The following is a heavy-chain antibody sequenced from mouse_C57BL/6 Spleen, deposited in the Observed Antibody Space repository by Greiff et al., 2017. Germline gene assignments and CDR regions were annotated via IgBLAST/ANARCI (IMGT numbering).Heavy chain of an antibody. D-gene: IGHD1-1*01. CDR3: AIFPFITTVVAKAGYAMDY. Sequence: VQLKQSVAELVRPGASVKLSCTASGFNIKNTYMHWVKQRPEQGLEWIGRIEPANGDTKYAPKFQGKATIAADTSSNTAYLQLSSLTSEDTASYYCAIFPFITTVVAKAGYAMDYWGQGTSVTVSS. CDR2: IEPANGDT. CDR1: GFNIKNTY. J-gene: IGHJ4*01. V-gene: IGHV14-3*01.